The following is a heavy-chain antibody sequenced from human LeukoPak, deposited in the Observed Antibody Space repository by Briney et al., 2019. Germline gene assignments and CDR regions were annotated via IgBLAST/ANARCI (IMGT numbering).Heavy chain of an antibody. V-gene: IGHV3-23*01. Sequence: GGSLRLSCAVSGITLSNYGMSWVRKAPGKGLEWVAVISGSGGRTNYADSVKGRFTVSRDKAKNTLYLQMRTLRAEDTAVYFCAKRGVVIRVILVGLYKEAYYFDSWGQGALVTVSS. CDR2: ISGSGGRT. CDR3: AKRGVVIRVILVGLYKEAYYFDS. D-gene: IGHD3-22*01. J-gene: IGHJ4*02. CDR1: GITLSNYG.